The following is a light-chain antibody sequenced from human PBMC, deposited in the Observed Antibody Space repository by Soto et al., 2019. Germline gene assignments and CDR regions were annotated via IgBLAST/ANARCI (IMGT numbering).Light chain of an antibody. CDR3: LQHNSDPRT. Sequence: IHVTQSAAPLSASVGGRVTITGRSGQGSGNDLGWYQQTPGKAPKRVIYAASSLQSGVPSRFSGSGSGTDFTITLSSRQPDDFATYYCLQHNSDPRTCGQGTKVDI. V-gene: IGKV1-17*01. J-gene: IGKJ1*01. CDR1: QGSGND. CDR2: AAS.